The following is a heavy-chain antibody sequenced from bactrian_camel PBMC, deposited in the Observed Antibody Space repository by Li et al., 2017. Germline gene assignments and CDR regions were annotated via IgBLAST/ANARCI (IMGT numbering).Heavy chain of an antibody. CDR1: GLTFRAYD. V-gene: IGHV3S40*01. Sequence: VQLVESGGGLVQPGGSLTLTCAVSGLTFRAYDMSWVRQAPGKGLEWVATILMSGSGAHYPDSVKGRFTISQDNAKNMVYLQVNSLKAEDTAMYYCAATHNYLGIPKCSGRLSQSEYLYWGQGTQVTVS. J-gene: IGHJ4*01. CDR2: ILMSGSGA. CDR3: AATHNYLGIPKCSGRLSQSEYLY. D-gene: IGHD2*01.